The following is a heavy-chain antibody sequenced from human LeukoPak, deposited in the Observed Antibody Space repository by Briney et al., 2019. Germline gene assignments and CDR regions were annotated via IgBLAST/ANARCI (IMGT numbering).Heavy chain of an antibody. CDR3: ARGVGAATNYFDY. Sequence: EASVKVSCKASGYTFISQDIYWVRQATGQGLEWMGWMNPNSGNTGYAQKFQGTVTFTRNTSISTAYMQLSSLRSEDTAVYYCARGVGAATNYFDYWGQGTLVTVSS. J-gene: IGHJ4*02. V-gene: IGHV1-8*03. CDR2: MNPNSGNT. CDR1: GYTFISQD. D-gene: IGHD1-26*01.